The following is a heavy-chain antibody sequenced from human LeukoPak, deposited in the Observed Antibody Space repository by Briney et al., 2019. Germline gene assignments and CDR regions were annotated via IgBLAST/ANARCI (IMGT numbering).Heavy chain of an antibody. V-gene: IGHV3-23*01. CDR1: GFTFSSYA. CDR3: ARGPRGYSYDDY. J-gene: IGHJ4*02. Sequence: PGGSLRLSCAASGFTFSSYAMSWVRQAPGKGLEWASAISGSGGSTYYADSVKGRFTISRDNSKNTLYLQMNSLRAEDTAVYYCARGPRGYSYDDYWGQGTLVTVSS. D-gene: IGHD5-18*01. CDR2: ISGSGGST.